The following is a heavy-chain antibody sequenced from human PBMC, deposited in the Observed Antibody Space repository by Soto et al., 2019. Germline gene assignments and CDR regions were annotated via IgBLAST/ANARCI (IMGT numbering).Heavy chain of an antibody. Sequence: PSETLSLTCTVSGGSISSYYWSWIRQPPGKGLEWIGYIYYSGSTNYNPSLKSRVTISVDTSKNQFSLKLSSVTAADTAVYYCARVVPAPLYYYYMDVWGKGTTVTVSS. V-gene: IGHV4-59*01. CDR2: IYYSGST. CDR1: GGSISSYY. D-gene: IGHD2-2*01. CDR3: ARVVPAPLYYYYMDV. J-gene: IGHJ6*03.